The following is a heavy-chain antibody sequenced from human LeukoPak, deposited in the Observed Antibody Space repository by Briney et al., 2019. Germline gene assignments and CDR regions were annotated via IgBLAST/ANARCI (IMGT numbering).Heavy chain of an antibody. CDR3: AMDESSGWYFDY. CDR1: GYSIISGYY. J-gene: IGHJ4*02. CDR2: IYHSGST. Sequence: SETLSLTCAVSGYSIISGYYWGWIRQPPGKGLEWIGSIYHSGSTYYNPSLKSRVTISVDTSKNQFSLKLGSVTAADTAVYYCAMDESSGWYFDYWGQGTLVTVSS. D-gene: IGHD6-19*01. V-gene: IGHV4-38-2*01.